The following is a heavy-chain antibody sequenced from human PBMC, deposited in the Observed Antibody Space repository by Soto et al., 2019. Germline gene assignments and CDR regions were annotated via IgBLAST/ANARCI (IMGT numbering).Heavy chain of an antibody. Sequence: EVQLLESGGGLVQPGGSLRLSCAASGFTFSSYAMSWVRQAPGKGLEWVSAISGSGGSTYYADSVKGRFTISRDNSKNTLYLQMNSLRAEDTAVYYCAKDAWTSSSWYLDAFDIWGQCTMVTVSS. CDR3: AKDAWTSSSWYLDAFDI. J-gene: IGHJ3*02. D-gene: IGHD6-13*01. V-gene: IGHV3-23*01. CDR2: ISGSGGST. CDR1: GFTFSSYA.